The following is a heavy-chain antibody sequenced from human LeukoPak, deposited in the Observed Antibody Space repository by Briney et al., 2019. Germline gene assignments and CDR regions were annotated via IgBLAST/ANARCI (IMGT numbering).Heavy chain of an antibody. CDR1: GYTFTSYG. J-gene: IGHJ4*02. V-gene: IGHV1-18*01. Sequence: ASVKVSCKASGYTFTSYGISWVRQAPGQGLEWMGWISAYNGNTNYAQKFQGRVTMTRDTSISTAYMELSRLRSDDTAVYYCARLDFVPAAFDYWGQGTLVTVSS. D-gene: IGHD2-2*01. CDR3: ARLDFVPAAFDY. CDR2: ISAYNGNT.